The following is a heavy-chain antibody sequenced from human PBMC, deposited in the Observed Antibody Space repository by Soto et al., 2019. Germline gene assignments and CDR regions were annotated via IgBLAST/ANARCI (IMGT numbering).Heavy chain of an antibody. CDR2: MNPNSGNT. CDR3: ASCGARPGGSCYDAFDI. V-gene: IGHV1-8*01. Sequence: GASVKVSCKASGYTFTSYDINWVRQATGQGLEWMGWMNPNSGNTGYAQKFQGRVTMTRNTSISTAYMELSSLRSEDTAVYYCASCGARPGGSCYDAFDIWGQGTMVT. D-gene: IGHD2-15*01. CDR1: GYTFTSYD. J-gene: IGHJ3*02.